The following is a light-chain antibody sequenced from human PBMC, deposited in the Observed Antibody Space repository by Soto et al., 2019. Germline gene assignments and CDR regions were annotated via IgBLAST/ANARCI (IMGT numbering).Light chain of an antibody. CDR2: NNN. CDR1: SSNIGSGT. CDR3: AAWDVSLNGLYV. Sequence: QSVLTQPPSASGTPGQRVTTSCSGSSSNIGSGTVNWYQQLPGTAPKLLIYNNNQWPSGVPDRFSGSKSGTSASLAISGLQSEDEADYYCAAWDVSLNGLYVFGTGTKLTVL. V-gene: IGLV1-44*01. J-gene: IGLJ1*01.